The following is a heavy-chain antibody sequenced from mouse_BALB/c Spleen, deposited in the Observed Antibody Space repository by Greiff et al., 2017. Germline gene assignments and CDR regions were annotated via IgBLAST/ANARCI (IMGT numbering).Heavy chain of an antibody. V-gene: IGHV5-12-2*01. CDR1: GFTFSSYT. D-gene: IGHD2-10*02. Sequence: DVQLQESGGGLVQPGGSLKLSCAASGFTFSSYTMSWVRQTPEKRLEWVAYISNGGGSTYYPDTVKGRFTISRDNAKNTLYLQMSSLKSEDTAMYYCARQGYGNYFDYWGQVTTLTVSS. CDR2: ISNGGGST. CDR3: ARQGYGNYFDY. J-gene: IGHJ2*01.